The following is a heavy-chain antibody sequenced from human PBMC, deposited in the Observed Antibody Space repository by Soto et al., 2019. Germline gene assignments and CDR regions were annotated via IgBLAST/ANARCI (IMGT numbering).Heavy chain of an antibody. CDR3: AREQLQVVIPDY. J-gene: IGHJ4*02. D-gene: IGHD6-13*01. CDR2: IKQDGSEK. V-gene: IGHV3-7*01. Sequence: EVQLVESGGGLVQPGGSLRLSCAASGFTFSSYWMNWVRQAPGKGLEWVANIKQDGSEKYYVDSVKGRFTISRDNTKNSLYLQMNSLRAEDTAVYYCAREQLQVVIPDYWGQGTLVTGSS. CDR1: GFTFSSYW.